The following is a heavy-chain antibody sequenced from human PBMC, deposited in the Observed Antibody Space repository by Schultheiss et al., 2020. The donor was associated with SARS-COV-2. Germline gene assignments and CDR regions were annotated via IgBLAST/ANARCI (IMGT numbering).Heavy chain of an antibody. D-gene: IGHD3-3*01. CDR1: GGSFSGYY. CDR2: VSHSGGT. CDR3: ASFVSYYYYMDV. V-gene: IGHV4-34*01. Sequence: SETLSLTCAVYGGSFSGYYWSWIRQPPGKGLEWIGQVSHSGGTHFNPSLKRRLTISIDTSKRQFSLKLGSVTASDTAVYYCASFVSYYYYMDVWGKGTTVTV. J-gene: IGHJ6*03.